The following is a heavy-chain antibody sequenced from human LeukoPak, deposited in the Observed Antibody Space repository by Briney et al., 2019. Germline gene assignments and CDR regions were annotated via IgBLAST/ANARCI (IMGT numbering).Heavy chain of an antibody. CDR3: ARVSTPLRFSNWFDP. Sequence: PSETLSLTCAVYGGSFSSGSYYWSWIRQPPGKGLDWIGYIYYSGSTKYNPSLKSRVTISVDTSKNQFSLKLNSVTAADTAVYYCARVSTPLRFSNWFDPWGQGTLVTVSS. CDR1: GGSFSSGSYY. J-gene: IGHJ5*02. V-gene: IGHV4-61*01. D-gene: IGHD3-3*01. CDR2: IYYSGST.